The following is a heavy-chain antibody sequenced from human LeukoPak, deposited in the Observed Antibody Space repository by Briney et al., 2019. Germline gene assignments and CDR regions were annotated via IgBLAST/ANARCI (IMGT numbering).Heavy chain of an antibody. Sequence: QSGGSLRLSCAASGFTFSSYAMSWVRQAPGKGLEWVSAISGSGGSTYYADSVKGRFTISRDNSKNTLYLQMNSLRAEDTAVYYCAKPYYYDSSGYDPPFDYWGQGTLVTVSS. J-gene: IGHJ4*02. CDR3: AKPYYYDSSGYDPPFDY. CDR2: ISGSGGST. CDR1: GFTFSSYA. D-gene: IGHD3-22*01. V-gene: IGHV3-23*01.